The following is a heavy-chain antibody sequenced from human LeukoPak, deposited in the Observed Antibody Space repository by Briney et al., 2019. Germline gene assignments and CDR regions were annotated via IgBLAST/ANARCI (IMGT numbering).Heavy chain of an antibody. J-gene: IGHJ4*02. Sequence: SETLSLTCTVSGYSISSGYYWGWIRQPPEKGLEWIGSIYHSGSTYYNPSLKSRVTISVDTSKNQFSLKLSSVTAADTAVYYCASRYNWNDDPFDYWGQGTLVTVSS. D-gene: IGHD1-20*01. CDR3: ASRYNWNDDPFDY. V-gene: IGHV4-38-2*02. CDR2: IYHSGST. CDR1: GYSISSGYY.